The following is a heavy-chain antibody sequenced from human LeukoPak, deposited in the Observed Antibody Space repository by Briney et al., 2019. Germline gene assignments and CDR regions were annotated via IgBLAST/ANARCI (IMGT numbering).Heavy chain of an antibody. CDR2: ISYDGSNK. Sequence: PGGSLRLSCAASGFTFSSYAMHWVRQAPGKGLEWVAVISYDGSNKYYADSVKGRFTISRDNSKNTLYLQMNSLRAEDTAVYYCARDVNYGGFDYWGQGTLVTVSS. CDR3: ARDVNYGGFDY. J-gene: IGHJ4*02. CDR1: GFTFSSYA. D-gene: IGHD4-23*01. V-gene: IGHV3-30-3*01.